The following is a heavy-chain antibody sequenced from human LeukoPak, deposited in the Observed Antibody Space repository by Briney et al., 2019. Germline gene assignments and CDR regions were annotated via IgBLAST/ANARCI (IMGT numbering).Heavy chain of an antibody. Sequence: GGSLRLSCAASGFSFSTSPMSWVRQPPGKGLEWVSAMNNGPGATFYRDSVRGRFTISRDDSKSTLYLQMNSPRAEDTGTYYCAKTHYDLLDVWGQGTTVTVSS. D-gene: IGHD5-12*01. CDR1: GFSFSTSP. CDR3: AKTHYDLLDV. CDR2: MNNGPGAT. J-gene: IGHJ6*02. V-gene: IGHV3-23*01.